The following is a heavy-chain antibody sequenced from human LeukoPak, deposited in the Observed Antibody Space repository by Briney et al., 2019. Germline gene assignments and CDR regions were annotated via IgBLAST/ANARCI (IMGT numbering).Heavy chain of an antibody. J-gene: IGHJ5*02. V-gene: IGHV4-4*07. Sequence: PSETLSLTCTVSGGSISSYYWSWIRQPAGKGLEWIGRIYTSGSTNYNPSLKSRVTMSVDTSKNQFSLKMSSVTAADTAVYYCARAYSSSWYWNWFDPWGQGTLVTVSS. CDR2: IYTSGST. CDR1: GGSISSYY. CDR3: ARAYSSSWYWNWFDP. D-gene: IGHD6-13*01.